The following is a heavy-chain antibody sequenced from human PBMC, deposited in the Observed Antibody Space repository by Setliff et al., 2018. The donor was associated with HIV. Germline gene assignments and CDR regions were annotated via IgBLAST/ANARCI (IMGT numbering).Heavy chain of an antibody. CDR2: INPPGDST. CDR3: ANHFMYHFDS. J-gene: IGHJ4*02. Sequence: PGGSLRLSCATSGFNFSSSSMSWVRQAPGRGLEWVSAINPPGDSTYYADSVRCRFTISRDNSKNTLYLQMNSLRAEDTAAYFCANHFMYHFDSWGQGTLVTVSS. CDR1: GFNFSSSS. D-gene: IGHD2-8*01. V-gene: IGHV3-23*01.